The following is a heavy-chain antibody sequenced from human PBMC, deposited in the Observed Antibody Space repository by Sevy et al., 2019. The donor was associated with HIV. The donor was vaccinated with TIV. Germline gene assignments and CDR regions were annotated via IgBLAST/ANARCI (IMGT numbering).Heavy chain of an antibody. CDR3: VRQSGYSGGYHAVGRFDP. CDR1: GFTFTDYW. Sequence: GESLKISCTASGFTFTDYWIGWVRQMPGKGLEWMGNIYPGDSDTKYHHSFEGQVTISADKPIKTAYLQYSSLKASDTGMYCSVRQSGYSGGYHAVGRFDPWGQGTLVTVSS. V-gene: IGHV5-51*01. D-gene: IGHD5-12*01. CDR2: IYPGDSDT. J-gene: IGHJ5*02.